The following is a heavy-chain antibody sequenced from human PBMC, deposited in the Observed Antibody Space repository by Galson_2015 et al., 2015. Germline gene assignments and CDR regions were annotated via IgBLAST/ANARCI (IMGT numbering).Heavy chain of an antibody. CDR1: GGSISSSSYY. V-gene: IGHV4-39*01. D-gene: IGHD3-16*02. Sequence: ETLSLTCTVSGGSISSSSYYWGWICQPPGKGLEWIGSIYYSGSTYYNPSLKSRVTISVDTSKNQFSLKLSSVTAADTAVYYCARHQRYRPFDVWGKGTTVTVSS. CDR3: ARHQRYRPFDV. CDR2: IYYSGST. J-gene: IGHJ6*04.